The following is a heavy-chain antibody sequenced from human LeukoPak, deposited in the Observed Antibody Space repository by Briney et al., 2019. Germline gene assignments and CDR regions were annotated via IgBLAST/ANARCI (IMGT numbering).Heavy chain of an antibody. CDR3: AKDLLGAAAGNY. CDR1: GFTFSSYV. CDR2: ISYAGSNK. Sequence: QPGRSLRLSCAASGFTFSSYVMHWVRQAPGKGLEWVAVISYAGSNKYYADSVKCRFTISRDNSKNTLYLQMHSLRAEDTAVYYCAKDLLGAAAGNYWGQGTLVTVSS. J-gene: IGHJ4*02. V-gene: IGHV3-30*18. D-gene: IGHD6-13*01.